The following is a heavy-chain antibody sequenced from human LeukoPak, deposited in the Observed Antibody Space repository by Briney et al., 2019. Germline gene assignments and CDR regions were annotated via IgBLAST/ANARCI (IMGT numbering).Heavy chain of an antibody. CDR3: ASNFGVVTLPLDY. CDR2: INPSGGST. V-gene: IGHV1-46*01. CDR1: GYTFTSYY. D-gene: IGHD3-3*01. Sequence: ASVKVSCRASGYTFTSYYMHWVRQAPGQGLEWMGIINPSGGSTSYAQKFQGRVTMTRDTSTSTVYMELSSLRSEDTAVYYCASNFGVVTLPLDYWGQGTLVTVSS. J-gene: IGHJ4*02.